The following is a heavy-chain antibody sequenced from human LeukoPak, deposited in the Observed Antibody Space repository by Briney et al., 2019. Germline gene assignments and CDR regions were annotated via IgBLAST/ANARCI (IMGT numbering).Heavy chain of an antibody. V-gene: IGHV1-46*01. CDR3: ARSVGYCSGGSCYSFDL. CDR2: TNPSGGNT. Sequence: ASVEVSCKPSGYTXTSYYMHGVRQAPGQGGEWMGITNPSGGNTNYEQKFQRRVTMTRDTSTSTVYMELSSLRSEDTAVYHCARSVGYCSGGSCYSFDLWGQGTLVTVSS. CDR1: GYTXTSYY. J-gene: IGHJ4*02. D-gene: IGHD2-15*01.